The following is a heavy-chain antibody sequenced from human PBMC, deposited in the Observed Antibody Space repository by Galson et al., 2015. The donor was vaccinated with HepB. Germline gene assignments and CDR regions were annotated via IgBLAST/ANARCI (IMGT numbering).Heavy chain of an antibody. CDR1: GYTFTSNY. CDR3: AREAHTNAFDY. V-gene: IGHV1-46*01. D-gene: IGHD3-3*01. CDR2: INPSGGTT. Sequence: SVKVSCKASGYTFTSNYMHWVRQAPGQGLEWMGIINPSGGTTSYAQKFQGRVTMTRDTSTSTVYMELSSLRSEDTAVYYCAREAHTNAFDYWGQGTLVTVSS. J-gene: IGHJ4*02.